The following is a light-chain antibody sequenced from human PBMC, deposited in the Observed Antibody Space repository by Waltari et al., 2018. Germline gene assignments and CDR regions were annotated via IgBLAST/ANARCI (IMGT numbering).Light chain of an antibody. CDR1: SSNIGKKY. J-gene: IGLJ2*01. CDR2: DNN. Sequence: QSVLTQPPSVSAAPGQKVSIPCSGSSSNIGKKYVSGSQQIPGTAPKLIIYDNNKRPSGIPDRFSGSKSGTSATLGITGLQTGDEADYYCATWDSSLSVGHVVFGGGTKLTVL. V-gene: IGLV1-51*01. CDR3: ATWDSSLSVGHVV.